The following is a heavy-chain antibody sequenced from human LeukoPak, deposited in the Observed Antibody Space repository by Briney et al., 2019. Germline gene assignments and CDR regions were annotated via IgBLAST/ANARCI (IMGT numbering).Heavy chain of an antibody. CDR3: ARHRGYCIGRNCYFSWFYP. Sequence: SETLSLTCTVSSGTISSDSYYWGWIRQPPGKGLEWSVTIYYSGRTYYNPSLRSRVTISVVTSKNQFSLKLTSVTAADTAVYYCARHRGYCIGRNCYFSWFYPWGQGNLVTVSS. D-gene: IGHD2-15*01. V-gene: IGHV4-39*01. J-gene: IGHJ5*02. CDR1: SGTISSDSYY. CDR2: IYYSGRT.